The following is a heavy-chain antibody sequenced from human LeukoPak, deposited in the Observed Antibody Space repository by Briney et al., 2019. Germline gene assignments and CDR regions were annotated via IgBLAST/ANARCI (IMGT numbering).Heavy chain of an antibody. D-gene: IGHD1-1*01. V-gene: IGHV3-30-3*01. J-gene: IGHJ4*02. CDR1: GFTFSSYA. Sequence: PGGSLRLSCAASGFTFSSYAMHWVCQAPGKGLEWVAVISYDGSNKYYADSVKGRFTISRDNSKNTLYLQMNSLRAEDTAVYYCAKDPKSRYNLGTPYYFDYWGQGTLVTVSS. CDR3: AKDPKSRYNLGTPYYFDY. CDR2: ISYDGSNK.